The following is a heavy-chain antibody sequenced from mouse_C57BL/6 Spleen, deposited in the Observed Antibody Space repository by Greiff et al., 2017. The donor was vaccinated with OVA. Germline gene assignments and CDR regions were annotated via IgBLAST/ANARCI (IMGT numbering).Heavy chain of an antibody. J-gene: IGHJ4*01. CDR3: AIFTTVVDYYAMDY. D-gene: IGHD1-1*01. Sequence: QVQLKESGPELVKPGASVKISCKASGYAFSSSWMNWVKQRPGKGLEWIGRIYPGDGDTNYNGKFKGKATLTADKSSSTAYMQLSSLTSEDSAVYFCAIFTTVVDYYAMDYWGQGTSVTVSS. CDR1: GYAFSSSW. V-gene: IGHV1-82*01. CDR2: IYPGDGDT.